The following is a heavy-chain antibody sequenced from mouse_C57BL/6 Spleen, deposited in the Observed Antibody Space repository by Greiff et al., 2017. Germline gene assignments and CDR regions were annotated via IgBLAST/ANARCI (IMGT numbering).Heavy chain of an antibody. J-gene: IGHJ3*01. D-gene: IGHD3-2*02. CDR1: GYAFTNYL. Sequence: VKLMESGAELVRPGTSVKVSCKASGYAFTNYLIEWVKQRPGQGLEWIGVINPGSGGTNYNEKFKGKATLTADKSSSTAYMQLSSLTSEDSAVYFCARGAQATPWFAYWSQGTLVTVSA. V-gene: IGHV1-54*01. CDR2: INPGSGGT. CDR3: ARGAQATPWFAY.